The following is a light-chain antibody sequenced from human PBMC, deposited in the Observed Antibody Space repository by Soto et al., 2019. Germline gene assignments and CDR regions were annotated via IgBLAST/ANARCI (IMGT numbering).Light chain of an antibody. V-gene: IGKV3-20*01. J-gene: IGKJ1*01. CDR3: QQYESSRT. Sequence: EIVLTQSPGTVSLSPGERATLSCRASQSVGSRWLAWYQQKPGQAHRVLIYGASKRATGITDRFSGSGSGTDFTLTIRSLEPEYFAVYYCQQYESSRTFGQGTKVEMK. CDR2: GAS. CDR1: QSVGSRW.